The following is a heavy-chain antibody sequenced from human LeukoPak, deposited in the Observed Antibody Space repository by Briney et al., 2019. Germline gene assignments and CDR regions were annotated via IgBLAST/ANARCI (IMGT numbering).Heavy chain of an antibody. CDR2: ISSNGGST. CDR3: ARDLGGSDWYFDL. V-gene: IGHV3-64*01. CDR1: GFTFSSYA. Sequence: GGSLRLSCAASGFTFSSYAMHWVRQAPGKGLDYVSAISSNGGSTYYANSVKGSFTISRDNSKNTLYLQMGSLKAEDMAVYYCARDLGGSDWYFDLWGRGTLVTVSS. D-gene: IGHD4-23*01. J-gene: IGHJ2*01.